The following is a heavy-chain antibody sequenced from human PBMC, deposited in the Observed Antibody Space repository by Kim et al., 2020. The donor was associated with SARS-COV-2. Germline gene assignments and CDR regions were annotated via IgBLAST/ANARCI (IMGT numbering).Heavy chain of an antibody. CDR1: GGSISSYY. CDR2: IYYSGST. Sequence: SETLSLTCTVSGGSISSYYWSWIRQPPGKGLEWIGYIYYSGSTNYNPSLKSRVTISVDTSKNQFSLKLSSVTAADTAVYYCARVRYGGYSYADAFDIWGHGRMGTESS. J-gene: IGHJ3*02. CDR3: ARVRYGGYSYADAFDI. D-gene: IGHD5-18*01. V-gene: IGHV4-59*01.